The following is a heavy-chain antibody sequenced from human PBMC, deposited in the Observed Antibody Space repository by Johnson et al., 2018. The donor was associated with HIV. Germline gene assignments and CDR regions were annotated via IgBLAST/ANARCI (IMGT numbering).Heavy chain of an antibody. CDR3: ARASQGAYDM. J-gene: IGHJ3*02. V-gene: IGHV3-7*01. CDR2: MNRGGSEI. Sequence: VQLVESGGGVVQPGRSLRLSCAASEFTFSNSWMTWVRQAPGKGLEWVATMNRGGSEIFYVASVKGRFTISGDIAKNSLYLQMNSLRADDTAIYYCARASQGAYDMWGQGTMVIVSS. CDR1: EFTFSNSW.